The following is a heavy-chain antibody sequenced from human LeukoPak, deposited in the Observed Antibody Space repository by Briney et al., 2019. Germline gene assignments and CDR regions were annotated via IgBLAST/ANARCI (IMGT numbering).Heavy chain of an antibody. CDR1: GGSTSNSRYY. J-gene: IGHJ6*02. V-gene: IGHV4-39*07. D-gene: IGHD2-8*01. CDR3: ARGRYCTNGVCYYYYYYGMDV. CDR2: INHSGST. Sequence: PSETLSLTCTVSGGSTSNSRYYWSWIRQPPGKGLEWIGEINHSGSTNYNPSLKSRVTISVDTSKNQFSLKLSSVTAADTAVYYCARGRYCTNGVCYYYYYYGMDVWGQGTTVTVSS.